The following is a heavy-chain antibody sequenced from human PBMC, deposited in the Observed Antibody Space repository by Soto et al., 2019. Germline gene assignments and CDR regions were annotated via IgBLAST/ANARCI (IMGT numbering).Heavy chain of an antibody. CDR3: ARAAAYLDTVMAYDY. D-gene: IGHD5-18*01. CDR1: GYTFTGYY. Sequence: QVQLVQSGAEVKKPGASVKVSCKASGYTFTGYYMHWVRQAPGQGLEWMGWINPNSGGTNYAQKFQGRVTMTRDTSISTAYMELSRLRSDDTAVYYCARAAAYLDTVMAYDYWGQGTLVTVSS. V-gene: IGHV1-2*02. J-gene: IGHJ4*02. CDR2: INPNSGGT.